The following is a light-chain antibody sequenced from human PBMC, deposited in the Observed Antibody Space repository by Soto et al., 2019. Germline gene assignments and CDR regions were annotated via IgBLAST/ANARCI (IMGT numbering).Light chain of an antibody. CDR3: QQYNSYSWT. CDR1: QSISSW. V-gene: IGKV1-5*03. Sequence: DVQITQSPSTLSAPVGDRVSITGRASQSISSWLAWYQQKPGKAPKVLIYKASSLDSGVPSRFSGSGSGTEFTLTISSLQPDDFATYYCQQYNSYSWTFGQGTKVDIK. CDR2: KAS. J-gene: IGKJ1*01.